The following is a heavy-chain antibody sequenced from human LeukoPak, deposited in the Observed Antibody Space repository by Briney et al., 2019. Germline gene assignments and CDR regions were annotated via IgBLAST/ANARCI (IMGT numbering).Heavy chain of an antibody. V-gene: IGHV4-31*03. Sequence: KSSETLSLTCTVSGRSINSGGYYWNWMRQPPGKGLEWFGYIFYSGNSYYNPSLKSRVTTSVDTSKNQFSLKRTSVTAADTAVYYCARELIYDGGGTYFDSWGQGSLVTVSS. CDR3: ARELIYDGGGTYFDS. CDR2: IFYSGNS. J-gene: IGHJ4*02. CDR1: GRSINSGGYY. D-gene: IGHD3-10*01.